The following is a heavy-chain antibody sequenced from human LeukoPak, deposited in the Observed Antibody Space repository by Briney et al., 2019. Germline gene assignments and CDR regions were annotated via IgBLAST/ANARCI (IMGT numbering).Heavy chain of an antibody. Sequence: GSLRLSCAASGFDFSTYSIDWVRQAPGKGLEWVSYISSSSSDIYHADFVKGRFTISRDNAKNSLHLQMNSLRAEDTAVYYCARVGRSGWTVDYWGQGTLVTVSS. CDR2: ISSSSSDI. D-gene: IGHD6-19*01. CDR3: ARVGRSGWTVDY. V-gene: IGHV3-21*01. J-gene: IGHJ4*02. CDR1: GFDFSTYS.